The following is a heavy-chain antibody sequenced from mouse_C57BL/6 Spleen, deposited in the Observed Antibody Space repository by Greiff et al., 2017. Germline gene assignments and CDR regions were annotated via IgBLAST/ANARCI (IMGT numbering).Heavy chain of an antibody. V-gene: IGHV1-61*01. J-gene: IGHJ1*03. Sequence: VKLQQPGAELVRPGSSVKLSCKASGYTFTSYWMDWVKQRPGQGLEWIGNIYPSDSETHYNQKFKDKATLTVDKSSSTAYMQLSSLTSEDSAVYYCAKSTVVATRYFDVWGTGTTVTVSS. CDR2: IYPSDSET. D-gene: IGHD1-1*01. CDR1: GYTFTSYW. CDR3: AKSTVVATRYFDV.